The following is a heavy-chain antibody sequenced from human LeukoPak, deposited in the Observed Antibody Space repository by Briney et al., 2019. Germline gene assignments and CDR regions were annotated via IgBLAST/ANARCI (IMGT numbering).Heavy chain of an antibody. J-gene: IGHJ5*02. D-gene: IGHD2-2*01. Sequence: ASVKVSCKASGGTFSSYAISWVRQAPGQGLEWMGWINPNSGGTNYAQKFQGRVTMTRDTSISTAYMELSRLRSDDTAVYYCASVLPALLPWGQGTLVTVSS. CDR3: ASVLPALLP. CDR1: GGTFSSYA. V-gene: IGHV1-2*02. CDR2: INPNSGGT.